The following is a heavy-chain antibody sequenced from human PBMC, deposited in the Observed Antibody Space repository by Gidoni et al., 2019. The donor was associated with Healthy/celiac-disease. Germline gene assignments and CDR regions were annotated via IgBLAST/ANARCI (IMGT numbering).Heavy chain of an antibody. J-gene: IGHJ1*01. CDR3: ARGRLRWQYFQH. CDR2: INHSGST. Sequence: QVQLQQWGAGLLKPSETLSLTCAVYGGSFSGYYWSWIRQPPGKGLEWIGEINHSGSTNYNPSLKRRVTISVDTSKNQFSLKLSSVTAADTAVYYCARGRLRWQYFQHWGQGTLVTVSS. CDR1: GGSFSGYY. V-gene: IGHV4-34*01. D-gene: IGHD4-17*01.